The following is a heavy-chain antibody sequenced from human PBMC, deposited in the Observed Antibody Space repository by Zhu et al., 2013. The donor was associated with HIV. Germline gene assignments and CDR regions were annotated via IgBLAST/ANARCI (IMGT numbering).Heavy chain of an antibody. CDR3: AREDRRLMAALDY. Sequence: QVQLVQSGTEVKKPGASVRVSCKASGYRFSDYYIHWVRQAPGQGLEWMGWINVNNGGTNYPQKFQGRVTMTRDTSINTAYMELSSLTSDDAAVYYCAREDRRLMAALDYWGQGTLVTISS. J-gene: IGHJ4*02. CDR2: INVNNGGT. V-gene: IGHV1-2*02. CDR1: GYRFSDYY. D-gene: IGHD6-19*01.